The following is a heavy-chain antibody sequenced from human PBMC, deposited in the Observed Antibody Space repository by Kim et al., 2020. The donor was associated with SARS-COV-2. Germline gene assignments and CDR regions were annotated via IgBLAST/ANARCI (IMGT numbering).Heavy chain of an antibody. D-gene: IGHD2-2*01. CDR1: GFTFSSYA. V-gene: IGHV3-23*01. J-gene: IGHJ5*01. Sequence: GGSLRHSCAASGFTFSSYAMSWVRQAPGKGLEWVSAISSSGSTTYYADSVKGRFTISRDNSKNPLYLQMNSLRAEDTAVYYCATPSWFVPAANDVFDFWG. CDR3: ATPSWFVPAANDVFDF. CDR2: ISSSGSTT.